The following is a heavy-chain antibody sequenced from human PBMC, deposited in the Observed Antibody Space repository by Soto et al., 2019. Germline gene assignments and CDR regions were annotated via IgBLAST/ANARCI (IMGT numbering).Heavy chain of an antibody. Sequence: SVQVSCKASGGTFSSYAIIWVRQAPGQGLEWMGEIIPIFGTANYAQKFQGRVTIIADESTSTAYMELSSLRSEDTAVYYCARDRGPSSGYYPYWFDPWGQGTLVTVSS. CDR3: ARDRGPSSGYYPYWFDP. CDR2: IIPIFGTA. J-gene: IGHJ5*02. CDR1: GGTFSSYA. D-gene: IGHD3-22*01. V-gene: IGHV1-69*13.